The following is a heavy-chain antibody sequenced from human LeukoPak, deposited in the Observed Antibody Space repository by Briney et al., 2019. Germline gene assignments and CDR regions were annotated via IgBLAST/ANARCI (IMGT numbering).Heavy chain of an antibody. CDR2: IKEDGSET. J-gene: IGHJ4*02. V-gene: IGHV3-7*04. CDR1: AFAFSSKW. CDR3: ARDLHPRYYQPDC. Sequence: GGSLRLSCVASAFAFSSKWMSWVRQAPGKGLEWVASIKEDGSETYYVDSVKGRFTISRDNAKNSLYLQMNSLRAEDTAVYYCARDLHPRYYQPDCWGQGTLVTVSS. D-gene: IGHD2-2*01.